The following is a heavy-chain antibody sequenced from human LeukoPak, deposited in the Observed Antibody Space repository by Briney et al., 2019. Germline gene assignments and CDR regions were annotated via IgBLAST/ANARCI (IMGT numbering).Heavy chain of an antibody. J-gene: IGHJ4*02. V-gene: IGHV4-59*08. D-gene: IGHD5-18*01. CDR1: GGSFSSYY. Sequence: SETLSLTCTVSGGSFSSYYWSWIRQPPGKAPEWIGYIYYSGSTNYNPSLKSRVTMSVDTSKNQFSLKLTSVTAADTAVYYCARGSGYSEIPFDYWGQGTLVTVSS. CDR3: ARGSGYSEIPFDY. CDR2: IYYSGST.